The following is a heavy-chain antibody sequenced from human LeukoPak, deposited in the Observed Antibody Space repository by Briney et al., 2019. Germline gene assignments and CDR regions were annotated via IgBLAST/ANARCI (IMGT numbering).Heavy chain of an antibody. CDR3: ARESLRYHGMDV. CDR1: GGSISSYY. J-gene: IGHJ6*02. CDR2: IYYSGST. D-gene: IGHD3-9*01. V-gene: IGHV4-59*12. Sequence: SETLSLTCTVSGGSISSYYWSWIRQPPGKGLEWIGYIYYSGSTNYNPSLKSRVTISVDTSKNQFSLKLSSVTAADTAVYYCARESLRYHGMDVWGQGTTVTVSS.